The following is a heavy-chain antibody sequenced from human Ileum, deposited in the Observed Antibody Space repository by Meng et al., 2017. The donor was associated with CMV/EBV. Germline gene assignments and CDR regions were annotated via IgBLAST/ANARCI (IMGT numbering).Heavy chain of an antibody. D-gene: IGHD2-2*01. CDR3: AKQLRSSYGLDV. CDR1: GFTFSSYG. CDR2: IGGNGVGT. J-gene: IGHJ6*02. V-gene: IGHV3-23*01. Sequence: GGSLRLSCAASGFTFSSYGMSWVRQAPGKGLDWVSGIGGNGVGTYYADSVKGRFTISRDNSRNTLYLQMNSLRAEDTAIYYCAKQLRSSYGLDVWGQGTTVTVSS.